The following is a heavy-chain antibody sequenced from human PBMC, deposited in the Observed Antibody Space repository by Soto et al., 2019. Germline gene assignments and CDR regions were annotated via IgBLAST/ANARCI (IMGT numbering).Heavy chain of an antibody. J-gene: IGHJ4*01. V-gene: IGHV3-7*01. CDR3: FNVAFGY. CDR2: INQDGSEK. CDR1: GFSFSSNW. Sequence: LSLSCTASGFSFSSNWMSWVRQAPGKGPEWVANINQDGSEKYCADSVKGRFTISRDNAKNSLYLQMDSLRVEDTALYYCFNVAFGYWGCGTLVTVSS.